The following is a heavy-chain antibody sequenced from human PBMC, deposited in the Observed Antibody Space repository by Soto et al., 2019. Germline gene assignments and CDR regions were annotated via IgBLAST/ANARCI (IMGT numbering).Heavy chain of an antibody. CDR1: GFTFSSYA. CDR3: ARGGTVNDY. J-gene: IGHJ4*02. Sequence: QVQLVESGGGVVQPGRSLRLSCAASGFTFSSYAMHWVRQAPGKGLEWVAVISYDGSNKYYADSVKGRFTISRDNSKNTLYLQMNRLRAEDTAVYYCARGGTVNDYWGQGTLVTVSS. D-gene: IGHD4-17*01. CDR2: ISYDGSNK. V-gene: IGHV3-30-3*01.